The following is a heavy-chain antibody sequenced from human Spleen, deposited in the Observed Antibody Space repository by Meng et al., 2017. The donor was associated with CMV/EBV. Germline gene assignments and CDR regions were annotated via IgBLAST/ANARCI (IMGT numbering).Heavy chain of an antibody. J-gene: IGHJ6*02. V-gene: IGHV1-18*01. D-gene: IGHD3-3*01. Sequence: ASVKVSCKASGYTFTSCGISWVQQAPGQGLEWMGWISAYNGNTNYAQKLQGRVTMTTDTSTSTAYMELRSLRSDDTAVYYCAREVHTYYDFWSGYYYYYYGMDVWGQGTTVTVSS. CDR3: AREVHTYYDFWSGYYYYYYGMDV. CDR2: ISAYNGNT. CDR1: GYTFTSCG.